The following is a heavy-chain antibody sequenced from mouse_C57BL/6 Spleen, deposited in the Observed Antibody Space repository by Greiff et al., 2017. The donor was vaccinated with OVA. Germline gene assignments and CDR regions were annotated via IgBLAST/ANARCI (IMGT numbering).Heavy chain of an antibody. CDR2: ISDGGSYT. D-gene: IGHD3-3*01. Sequence: DVHLVESGGGLVKPGGSLKLSCAASGFTFSSYAMSWVRQTPEKRLEWVATISDGGSYTYYPDNVKGRFTISRDNAKNNLYLQMSHLKSEDTAMYYCAREGGTGWYFDVWGTGTTVTVSS. J-gene: IGHJ1*03. V-gene: IGHV5-4*01. CDR3: AREGGTGWYFDV. CDR1: GFTFSSYA.